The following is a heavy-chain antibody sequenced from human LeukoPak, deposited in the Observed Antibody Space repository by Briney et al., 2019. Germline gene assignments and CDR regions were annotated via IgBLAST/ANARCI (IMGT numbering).Heavy chain of an antibody. J-gene: IGHJ4*02. Sequence: PSETLSLTCTVSGGSISGYYWNWIRQPPGKGLEWIGYIYYSGSTKYNPSLKSRVTISVDASKNQFSLRLSSLTAADTAVYYCARGALDTKTRFDYWGQGTLVTVSS. CDR1: GGSISGYY. D-gene: IGHD5-18*01. CDR3: ARGALDTKTRFDY. V-gene: IGHV4-59*01. CDR2: IYYSGST.